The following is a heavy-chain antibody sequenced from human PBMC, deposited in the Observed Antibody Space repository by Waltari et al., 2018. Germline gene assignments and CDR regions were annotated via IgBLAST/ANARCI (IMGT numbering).Heavy chain of an antibody. D-gene: IGHD6-19*01. CDR2: INAGNGKT. CDR3: ARDHIAVAGINWYFDL. Sequence: QVQLVQSGAEVKKPGASVKVSCKASGYTFTSYAMHWVRQAPGQRLEWMGWINAGNGKTNNSQKFQGRVTITRDTSASTAYMELGSLRSEDTAVYYCARDHIAVAGINWYFDLWGRGTLVTVSS. J-gene: IGHJ2*01. CDR1: GYTFTSYA. V-gene: IGHV1-3*01.